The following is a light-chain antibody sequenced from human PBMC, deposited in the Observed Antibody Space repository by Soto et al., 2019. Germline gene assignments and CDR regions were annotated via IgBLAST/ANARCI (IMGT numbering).Light chain of an antibody. CDR3: QQYSSYWT. CDR1: QTISSW. Sequence: DIQMTQSPSTLSGSVGDRVTITCRASQTISSWLAWYQQKPGKAPKLLIYKASTLKSGVPSRFSGSGSGTEFTLTISSLQPDDFATDDCQQYSSYWTFGQGTKVDIK. CDR2: KAS. J-gene: IGKJ1*01. V-gene: IGKV1-5*03.